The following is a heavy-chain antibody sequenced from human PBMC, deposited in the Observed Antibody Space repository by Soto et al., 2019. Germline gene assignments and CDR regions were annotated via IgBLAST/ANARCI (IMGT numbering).Heavy chain of an antibody. V-gene: IGHV3-23*01. CDR3: AKGVQLVRWGWDY. J-gene: IGHJ4*02. CDR2: ISGSGGST. CDR1: GFTFSSYA. D-gene: IGHD6-13*01. Sequence: EVQLLESGGGLVQPGGSLRLSCAASGFTFSSYAMSWVRQAPGKGLEWVSAISGSGGSTYYADSVKGRFTISRDNSKNTLYLQMNSLRAEDTAVYYCAKGVQLVRWGWDYRGQRTLVTVSS.